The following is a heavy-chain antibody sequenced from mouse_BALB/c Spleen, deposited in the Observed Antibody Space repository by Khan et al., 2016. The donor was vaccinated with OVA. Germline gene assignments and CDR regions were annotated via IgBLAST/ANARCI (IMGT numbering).Heavy chain of an antibody. V-gene: IGHV1S136*01. CDR1: GYTFTNYV. CDR3: ARRNGQSYYFDN. Sequence: VQLQQSGPELVKPGASVKMFCKASGYTFTNYVLHWVKQKPGQGLEWIGYINPYNGGTKYNEKFKGKATLASDKSSITANMELSSLTSEDSAVYYCARRNGQSYYFDNWGQGTTLTRSS. J-gene: IGHJ2*01. CDR2: INPYNGGT. D-gene: IGHD3-1*01.